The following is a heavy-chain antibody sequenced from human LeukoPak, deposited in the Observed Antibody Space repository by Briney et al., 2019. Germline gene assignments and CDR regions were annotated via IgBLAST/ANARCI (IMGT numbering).Heavy chain of an antibody. J-gene: IGHJ4*02. CDR3: ARAESSSWHYFDY. CDR1: GFTFSSYE. D-gene: IGHD6-13*01. CDR2: ISSSGSTI. V-gene: IGHV3-48*03. Sequence: GGSLRLSCAASGFTFSSYEMNWVRQAPGKGLEWVSYISSSGSTIYYADSVKGRFTISRDNAKNSLYLQMNSLRAEDTAVYYCARAESSSWHYFDYWGQGTLVTVSS.